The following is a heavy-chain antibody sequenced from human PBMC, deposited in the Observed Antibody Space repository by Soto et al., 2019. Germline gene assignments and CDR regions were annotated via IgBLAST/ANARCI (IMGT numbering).Heavy chain of an antibody. CDR2: ISSGSSTI. CDR1: GFTFSSYS. J-gene: IGHJ4*02. Sequence: EVQLVESGGGLVQPGGGSRRLSCAASGFTFSSYSMNWVRRAPGKGLEWVSYISSGSSTIYYADSVKGRVTISRDNAKNSLYLQMNSLRDEDTAVYYCARCRTTNCSGGGDYWGQGTLLTVSS. V-gene: IGHV3-48*02. CDR3: ARCRTTNCSGGGDY. D-gene: IGHD7-27*01.